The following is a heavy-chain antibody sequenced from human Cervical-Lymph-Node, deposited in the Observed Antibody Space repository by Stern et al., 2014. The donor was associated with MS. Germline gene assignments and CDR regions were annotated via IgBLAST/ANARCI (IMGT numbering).Heavy chain of an antibody. CDR2: ISYDGSNA. J-gene: IGHJ4*02. CDR1: GFRFSSSG. CDR3: AKDRGMIVVVTYSLDS. D-gene: IGHD3-22*01. Sequence: VQLVESGGSVVQPGRSLRLSCVASGFRFSSSGMRWVRPAPGKGLEWVVVISYDGSNAYYADSVKGRFTISRDNSKNTLYLQLNSLRAEDTAVYFCAKDRGMIVVVTYSLDSWGQGTLVTVSS. V-gene: IGHV3-30*18.